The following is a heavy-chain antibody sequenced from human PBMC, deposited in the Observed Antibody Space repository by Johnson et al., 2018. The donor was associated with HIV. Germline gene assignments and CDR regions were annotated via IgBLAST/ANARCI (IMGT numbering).Heavy chain of an antibody. D-gene: IGHD6-13*01. Sequence: VQLVESRGVLVQPGGSLRLSCAASGFTFDDYGMSWVRQATGQGLEWVSAIGTAGVTYYPGSVKGRFTISRENANNSLYLQMNSLRAGDTAVYYCARARDSWSSSWLSRDNAFDIWGQGTMVTVSS. CDR3: ARARDSWSSSWLSRDNAFDI. CDR2: IGTAGVT. CDR1: GFTFDDYG. V-gene: IGHV3-13*01. J-gene: IGHJ3*02.